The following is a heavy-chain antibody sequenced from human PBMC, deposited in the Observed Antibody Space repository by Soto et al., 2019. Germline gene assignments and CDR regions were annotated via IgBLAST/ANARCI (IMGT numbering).Heavy chain of an antibody. Sequence: PSETLSLTCTVSGASISSYYWSWIRQPPGKGLEWIGYISYSGSTNYNPSLKSRVTISVDTSKNQFSLNLSSVTAADTAVYYCARIYCGGDCYTNWYFDLWGRGTLVTVS. J-gene: IGHJ2*01. CDR1: GASISSYY. CDR3: ARIYCGGDCYTNWYFDL. D-gene: IGHD2-21*02. V-gene: IGHV4-59*01. CDR2: ISYSGST.